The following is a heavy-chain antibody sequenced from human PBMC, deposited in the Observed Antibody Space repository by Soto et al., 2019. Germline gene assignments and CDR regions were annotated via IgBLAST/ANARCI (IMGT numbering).Heavy chain of an antibody. CDR2: IYYSGST. J-gene: IGHJ4*02. CDR1: GGSISSSSYY. CDR3: ARTFYSYGYDY. V-gene: IGHV4-39*01. D-gene: IGHD5-18*01. Sequence: SETLSLTCTVSGGSISSSSYYWGWIRQPPGKGLEWIGSIYYSGSTYYNPSLKSRVTISVDTSKNQFSLKLSSVTAADTAVYYCARTFYSYGYDYWGQGTLVTVSS.